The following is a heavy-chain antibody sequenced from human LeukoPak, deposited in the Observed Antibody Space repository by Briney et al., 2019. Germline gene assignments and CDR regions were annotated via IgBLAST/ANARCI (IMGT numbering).Heavy chain of an antibody. CDR3: ARGRYYYDSSGPIPYYFDY. V-gene: IGHV4-34*01. CDR2: INHSGST. J-gene: IGHJ4*02. Sequence: SETLSLTCAVYGGSFSGYYWSWIRQPPGKGLEWIGEINHSGSTNYNPSLKSRVTISVDTSKNQFSLKLSSVTAADTAVYYCARGRYYYDSSGPIPYYFDYWGQGTLVTVSS. CDR1: GGSFSGYY. D-gene: IGHD3-22*01.